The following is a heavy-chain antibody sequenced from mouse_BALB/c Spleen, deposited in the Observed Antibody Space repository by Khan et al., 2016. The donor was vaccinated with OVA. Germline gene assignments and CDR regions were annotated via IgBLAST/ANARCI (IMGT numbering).Heavy chain of an antibody. J-gene: IGHJ4*01. V-gene: IGHV1-26*01. CDR3: GRDAGRY. CDR1: GYTFTEYT. Sequence: EVQLQQSGPELVKPGASVKISCKTSGYTFTEYTLHWVKQSHGKSLEWIGVINPKIGVTSNNQKFKGKATLTVDKSSSTAYMEFRSLTSEDSAVYYCGRDAGRYWGQGTSVTVYS. D-gene: IGHD3-3*01. CDR2: INPKIGVT.